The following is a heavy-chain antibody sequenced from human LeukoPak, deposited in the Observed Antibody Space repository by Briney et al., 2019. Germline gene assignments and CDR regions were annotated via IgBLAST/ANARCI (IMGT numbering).Heavy chain of an antibody. V-gene: IGHV3-33*01. Sequence: PGRSLRLSCAASGFTFSSYGMHWVRQAPGKGLEWVAVIWYDGSNKYYADSVKGRFTISRDNSKNTLYLQMNSLRAEDTAVYYCASIPGRDFWSGDNWFDPWGQGTLVTVSS. CDR3: ASIPGRDFWSGDNWFDP. CDR2: IWYDGSNK. D-gene: IGHD3-3*01. J-gene: IGHJ5*02. CDR1: GFTFSSYG.